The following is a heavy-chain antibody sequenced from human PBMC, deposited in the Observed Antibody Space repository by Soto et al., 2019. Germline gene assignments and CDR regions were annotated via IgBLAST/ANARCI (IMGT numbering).Heavy chain of an antibody. D-gene: IGHD6-6*01. Sequence: PSVKVYCKASGYTFTSSGISWVRQAPGQGLEWMGWISAYNGNTNYAQKLQGRVTMTTDTSTSTAYMELRSLRSDDTAVYYCARECPSAYYYYVMDVWARGSSVTGSA. CDR3: ARECPSAYYYYVMDV. CDR1: GYTFTSSG. V-gene: IGHV1-18*01. CDR2: ISAYNGNT. J-gene: IGHJ6*01.